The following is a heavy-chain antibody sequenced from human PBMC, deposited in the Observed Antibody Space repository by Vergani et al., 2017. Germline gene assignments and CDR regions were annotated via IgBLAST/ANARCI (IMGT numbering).Heavy chain of an antibody. V-gene: IGHV1-18*01. CDR3: ASRDITIFGVVIIRGYYYYGMDV. CDR1: GYTFTSYG. CDR2: ISAYNGNT. Sequence: QVQLVQSGAEVKKPGASVKVSCKASGYTFTSYGISWVRQAPGQGLEWMGWISAYNGNTNYAQKLQGRVTMTTDTSTSTAYMELSSLRSEDPAVYYCASRDITIFGVVIIRGYYYYGMDVWGQGTTVTVSS. J-gene: IGHJ6*02. D-gene: IGHD3-3*01.